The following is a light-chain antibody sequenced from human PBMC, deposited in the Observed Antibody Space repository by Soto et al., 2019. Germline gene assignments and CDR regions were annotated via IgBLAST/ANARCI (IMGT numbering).Light chain of an antibody. V-gene: IGLV1-44*01. J-gene: IGLJ2*01. Sequence: QSVLTQPPSASGTPGQRVTMSCSGTSSNIGSSAVSWYQQLPGTAPKLRIYSSNQRPSGVPDRFSGSKSGTSASLAISGLQSEDEADYYCAAWDDSLTGVVFGGGTKVTVL. CDR3: AAWDDSLTGVV. CDR2: SSN. CDR1: SSNIGSSA.